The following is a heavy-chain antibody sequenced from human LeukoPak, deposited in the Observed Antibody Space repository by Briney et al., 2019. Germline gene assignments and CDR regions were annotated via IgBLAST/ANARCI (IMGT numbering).Heavy chain of an antibody. V-gene: IGHV1-69*13. CDR2: IIPIFGTA. CDR1: GYTFSSYG. J-gene: IGHJ4*02. CDR3: AAPRTYYYDSSGYFDY. D-gene: IGHD3-22*01. Sequence: SVKVSCKASGYTFSSYGISWVRQAPGQGLEWMGGIIPIFGTANYAQKFQGRVTITADESTSTAYMELSSLRSEDTAVYYCAAPRTYYYDSSGYFDYWGQGTLVTVSS.